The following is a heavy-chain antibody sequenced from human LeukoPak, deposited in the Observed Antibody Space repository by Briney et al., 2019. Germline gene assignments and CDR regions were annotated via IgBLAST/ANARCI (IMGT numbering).Heavy chain of an antibody. D-gene: IGHD3-16*02. Sequence: PGGSLRLSCAASGFTFSSYGMHWVRQAPGKGLEWVAVIWYDGSNKYYADSLKVRFTISRDNSKNTLYLQMNRMRAEEKAVYYCARDGITFGGVIVPSALSYWGQGPLVTVSS. CDR2: IWYDGSNK. V-gene: IGHV3-33*01. J-gene: IGHJ4*02. CDR1: GFTFSSYG. CDR3: ARDGITFGGVIVPSALSY.